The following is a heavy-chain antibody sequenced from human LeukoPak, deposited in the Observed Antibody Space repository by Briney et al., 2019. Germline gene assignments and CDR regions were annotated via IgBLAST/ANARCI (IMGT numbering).Heavy chain of an antibody. CDR3: ARRYCSGGTCQLDY. CDR1: GFTFSSYG. V-gene: IGHV3-30*03. D-gene: IGHD2-15*01. J-gene: IGHJ4*02. Sequence: GGSLRLSCAASGFTFSSYGMHWVRQAPGKGLEWVAVISYDGSNKYYADSVKGRFTISRDNSKNTLYLQMNSLRAEDTAVYYCARRYCSGGTCQLDYWGQGTLVTASS. CDR2: ISYDGSNK.